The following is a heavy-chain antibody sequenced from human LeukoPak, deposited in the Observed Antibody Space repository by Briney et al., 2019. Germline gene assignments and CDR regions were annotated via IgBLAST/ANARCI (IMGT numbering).Heavy chain of an antibody. CDR2: IIPIFGTA. V-gene: IGHV1-69*13. CDR3: ARSGYCGGDCYFADY. J-gene: IGHJ4*02. D-gene: IGHD2-21*02. CDR1: GYTFTSYA. Sequence: ASVKVSCKASGYTFTSYAMHWVRQAPGQGLEWMGGIIPIFGTANYAQKFQGRVTITADESTSTAYMELSSLRSEDTAVYYCARSGYCGGDCYFADYWGQGTLVTVSS.